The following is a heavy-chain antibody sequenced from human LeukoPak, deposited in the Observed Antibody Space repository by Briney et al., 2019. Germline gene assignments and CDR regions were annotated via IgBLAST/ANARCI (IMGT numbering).Heavy chain of an antibody. CDR2: ISSSGSTI. CDR3: ATLQGRSSDY. J-gene: IGHJ4*02. CDR1: GFTFSSYG. V-gene: IGHV3-48*03. Sequence: GGSLRLSCAASGFTFSSYGMNWVRQAPGKGLEWVSYISSSGSTIYYADSVKGRFTISRDNAKNSLYLQMNSLRAEDTAVYYCATLQGRSSDYWGQGTLVTVSS.